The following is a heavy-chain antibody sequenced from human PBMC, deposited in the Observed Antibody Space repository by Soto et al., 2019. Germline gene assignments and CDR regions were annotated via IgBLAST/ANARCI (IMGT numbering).Heavy chain of an antibody. CDR1: GFTFSSYS. J-gene: IGHJ3*02. V-gene: IGHV3-21*01. D-gene: IGHD3-22*01. CDR3: ARDRRATFTMIVVVDAFDI. CDR2: ISSSSSYI. Sequence: PGGCLRLSCAASGFTFSSYSMNWVRQAPGKGLEWVSSISSSSSYIYYADSVKGRFTISRDNAKNSLYLQMNSLRAEDTAVYYCARDRRATFTMIVVVDAFDIWGQGTMVTVSS.